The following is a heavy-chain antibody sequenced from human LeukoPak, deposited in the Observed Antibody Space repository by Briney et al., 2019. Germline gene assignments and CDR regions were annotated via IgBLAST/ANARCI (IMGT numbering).Heavy chain of an antibody. CDR1: GFTFSIYW. CDR3: ASLDY. CDR2: INSDGSST. Sequence: GGSLRLSCAASGFTFSIYWVHWVRQAPGKGLAWVSSINSDGSSTSYADSVKGRFTISRDNAKNTLYLQMNTLGAEDTAVYYCASLDYWGQGTPVTVSS. J-gene: IGHJ4*02. V-gene: IGHV3-74*01.